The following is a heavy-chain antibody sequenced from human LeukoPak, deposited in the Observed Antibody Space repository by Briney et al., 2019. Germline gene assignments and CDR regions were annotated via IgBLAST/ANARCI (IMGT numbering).Heavy chain of an antibody. CDR3: ARGTSGCGWFDP. Sequence: SGPTLVNPTQTLTLTCTFSGFSLRTRGMCVTWIRQPPGKALEWLARIDWDDDKYYSTSLKSRRIISKDTSKNQVVLTMTNMDPVDTATYYCARGTSGCGWFDPWGQGTLVTVSS. J-gene: IGHJ5*02. CDR2: IDWDDDK. D-gene: IGHD6-19*01. CDR1: GFSLRTRGMC. V-gene: IGHV2-70*11.